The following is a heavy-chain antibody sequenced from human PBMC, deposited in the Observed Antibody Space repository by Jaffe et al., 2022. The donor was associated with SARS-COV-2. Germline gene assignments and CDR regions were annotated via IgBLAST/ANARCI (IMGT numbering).Heavy chain of an antibody. CDR3: ARGTITFGGVLLMD. V-gene: IGHV4-61*02. CDR1: GDSMNSETYY. Sequence: QVQLQESGPGLVRPSQTLSLTCTVSGDSMNSETYYWTWIRQSAGKGLEWIGQIYFSGSTNYSPSLKGRVTMSVDTSKSHFSLHLSSVTAADTAVYYCARGTITFGGVLLMDWGRGTLVGVSS. J-gene: IGHJ4*02. D-gene: IGHD3-16*01. CDR2: IYFSGST.